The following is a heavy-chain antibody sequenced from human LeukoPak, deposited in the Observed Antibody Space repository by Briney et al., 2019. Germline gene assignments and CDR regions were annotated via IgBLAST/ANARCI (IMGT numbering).Heavy chain of an antibody. Sequence: SETLSLTCAVSGGSISSYYWSWIRQPAGKGLEWIGRIYTSGSTNYNPSLKSRVTMSVDTSKNQFSLKLSSVTAADTAVYYCARVRYDYVWGSYPNDYYYYMDVWGKGTTVTISS. V-gene: IGHV4-4*07. CDR1: GGSISSYY. CDR3: ARVRYDYVWGSYPNDYYYYMDV. D-gene: IGHD3-16*02. CDR2: IYTSGST. J-gene: IGHJ6*03.